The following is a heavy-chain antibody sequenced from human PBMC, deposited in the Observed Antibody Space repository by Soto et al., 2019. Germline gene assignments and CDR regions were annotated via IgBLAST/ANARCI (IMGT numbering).Heavy chain of an antibody. J-gene: IGHJ6*02. D-gene: IGHD3-10*01. CDR1: GGSISSGGYS. CDR3: ARAPPGPSPRWVL. V-gene: IGHV4-30-2*06. Sequence: PXETLRITGTVAGGSISSGGYSWSWIRQSPEKGLEWLGCIYPTGSTYYHPSLKSRVTISIDTSRNQFSLNLTSVTAADTAVYYCARAPPGPSPRWVLWGQGTTVTVSS. CDR2: IYPTGST.